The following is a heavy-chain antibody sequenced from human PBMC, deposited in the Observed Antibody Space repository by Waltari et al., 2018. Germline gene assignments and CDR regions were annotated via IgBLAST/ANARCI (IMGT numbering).Heavy chain of an antibody. V-gene: IGHV1-69*08. CDR2: IIPSFGTA. Sequence: QVQLVQSGAEVKKPGSSVKVSCKASGGPFSSYAISWVRQAPGQGLEWMGRIIPSFGTANYAQKFQGRVTITADKSTSTAYMELSSLRSEDTAVYYCATDHPDGNWFDPWGQGTLVTVSS. J-gene: IGHJ5*02. CDR1: GGPFSSYA. CDR3: ATDHPDGNWFDP.